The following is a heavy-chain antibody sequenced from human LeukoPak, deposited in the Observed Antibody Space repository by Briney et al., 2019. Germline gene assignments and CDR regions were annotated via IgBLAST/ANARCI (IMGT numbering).Heavy chain of an antibody. CDR2: IWYDGSNK. D-gene: IGHD3-22*01. CDR1: GSTFSSYG. J-gene: IGHJ6*03. Sequence: GGSLRLSCAASGSTFSSYGMHWDRQAPGKGLEWVAVIWYDGSNKYYADSVKGRFTISRDNSKNTLYLQMNSLRAEDTAVYYCARAFGPSGYYYYYYYYMDVWGKGTTVTVSS. CDR3: ARAFGPSGYYYYYYYYMDV. V-gene: IGHV3-33*01.